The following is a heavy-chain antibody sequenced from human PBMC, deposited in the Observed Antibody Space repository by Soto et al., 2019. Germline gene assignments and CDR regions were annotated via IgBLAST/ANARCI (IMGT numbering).Heavy chain of an antibody. D-gene: IGHD2-15*01. CDR3: ARCYCSLGSCYTCWHFDL. CDR1: GYTFTNYG. J-gene: IGHJ2*01. V-gene: IGHV1-18*03. Sequence: QVQLVQSGAEVKKPGASVRVSCKASGYTFTNYGISWVRQAPGQGLEWMGWVGPYNGNTDHAQNFQGRVTMTTDTSTNTAYMELVSLRSDDMALYYCARCYCSLGSCYTCWHFDLWGRGTLVTVSS. CDR2: VGPYNGNT.